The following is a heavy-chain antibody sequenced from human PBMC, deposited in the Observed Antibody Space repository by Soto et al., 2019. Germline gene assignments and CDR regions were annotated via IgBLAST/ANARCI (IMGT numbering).Heavy chain of an antibody. CDR1: GGSFSGYY. CDR3: AREGYCSGGSCYSRTLGY. Sequence: SETLSLTCAVYGGSFSGYYWSWIRQPPGKGLEWIGEINHSGSTNYNPSLKSRVTISVDTSKNQFSLKLSSVTAADTAVYYCAREGYCSGGSCYSRTLGYWGQGTLVTVSS. J-gene: IGHJ4*02. V-gene: IGHV4-34*01. D-gene: IGHD2-15*01. CDR2: INHSGST.